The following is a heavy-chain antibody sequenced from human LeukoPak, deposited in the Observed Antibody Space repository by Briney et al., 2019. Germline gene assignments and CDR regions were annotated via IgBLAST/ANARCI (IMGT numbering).Heavy chain of an antibody. Sequence: ASVKVSCKASGYTFTGYYMHWVRQAPGQGLEWMGWINPNSGGTNYAQKFQGRVTMTRDTSISTAYMELSRLRSDDTAVYYCARDGVGYYDSSCYYYFQHWGQGTLVTVSS. D-gene: IGHD3-22*01. J-gene: IGHJ1*01. CDR1: GYTFTGYY. CDR3: ARDGVGYYDSSCYYYFQH. V-gene: IGHV1-2*02. CDR2: INPNSGGT.